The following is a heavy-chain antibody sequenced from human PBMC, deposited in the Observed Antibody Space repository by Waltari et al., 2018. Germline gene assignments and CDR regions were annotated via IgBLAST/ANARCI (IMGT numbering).Heavy chain of an antibody. CDR3: SKDMASPSMIGGSGYI. V-gene: IGHV3-9*01. CDR2: ISWNSGSI. D-gene: IGHD3-10*01. Sequence: EVQLVESGGGLVQPGRSLRLSCAASGFTFDDYAMHWVRQAPGKGLEWVSGISWNSGSIGYADSVKGRFTISRDNAKNSRDLQMNSLRAEDTALYYCSKDMASPSMIGGSGYIWGQGTMVTVSS. J-gene: IGHJ3*02. CDR1: GFTFDDYA.